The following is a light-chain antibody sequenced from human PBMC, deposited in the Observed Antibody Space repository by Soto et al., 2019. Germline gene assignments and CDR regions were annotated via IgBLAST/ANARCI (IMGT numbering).Light chain of an antibody. CDR1: QSISSY. Sequence: DIQMTQSPSSLSASVGDRAPITCRASQSISSYLNWYQQKPGKAPKLLIYAASSLQSGVPSRFSGSGSGTDFTLTISSLQPEDFATYYCQESYSTPITFGQGTRLEI. CDR3: QESYSTPIT. J-gene: IGKJ5*01. V-gene: IGKV1-39*01. CDR2: AAS.